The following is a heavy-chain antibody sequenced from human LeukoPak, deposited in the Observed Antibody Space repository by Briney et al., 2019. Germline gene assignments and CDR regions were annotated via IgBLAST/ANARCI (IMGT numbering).Heavy chain of an antibody. J-gene: IGHJ4*02. CDR1: GFTFGDYA. Sequence: GRSLRPSCTASGFTFGDYAMTWVRQAPGKGLEWVGFIRGKGYGGTTEYAASVKGRFTISRDDSKSIAYLQMNSLKTEDTAVYYCTRSIRYMGERYYFDYWGQGTLVTVSS. CDR3: TRSIRYMGERYYFDY. D-gene: IGHD3-16*01. V-gene: IGHV3-49*04. CDR2: IRGKGYGGTT.